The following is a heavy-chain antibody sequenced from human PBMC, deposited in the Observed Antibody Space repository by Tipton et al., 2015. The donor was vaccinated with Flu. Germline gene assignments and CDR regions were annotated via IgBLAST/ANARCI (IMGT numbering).Heavy chain of an antibody. J-gene: IGHJ4*02. D-gene: IGHD6-13*01. CDR2: IYTSGNT. CDR3: ARDLGSSGSFDY. V-gene: IGHV4-4*07. Sequence: TLSLTCNVSSGSLSGYYWSWIRQPAGKGLEWIGRIYTSGNTNYSPSLKSRVTISVDTSKNQFSLKLSSVTAADTAVYYCARDLGSSGSFDYWGQGTLVTVSS. CDR1: SGSLSGYY.